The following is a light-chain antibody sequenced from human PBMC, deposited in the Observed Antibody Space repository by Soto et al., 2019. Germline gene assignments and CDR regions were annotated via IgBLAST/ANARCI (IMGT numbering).Light chain of an antibody. V-gene: IGKV1-17*03. CDR2: AAS. Sequence: DIQMTQSPSAISASIGDRVTITCRASQAISTSLDWLQQKPGTVPKRLIYAASYLESWVPSRFSGSGSGTEFTLTIASLQPEDFATYYCLHYSAFPWAFGQGSKVEIK. CDR1: QAISTS. J-gene: IGKJ1*01. CDR3: LHYSAFPWA.